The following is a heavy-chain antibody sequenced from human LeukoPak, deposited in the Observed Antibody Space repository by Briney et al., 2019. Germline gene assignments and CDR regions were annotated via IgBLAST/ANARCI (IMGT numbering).Heavy chain of an antibody. V-gene: IGHV4-34*01. CDR3: AAGIEVAGAPFDY. CDR2: INHSGST. Sequence: SETLSLTCAVYGGSFSGYYWSWIRQPPGKGLEWIGEINHSGSTNYNPSLKSRVTISVDTSKNQFSLKLSSVTAADMAVYYCAAGIEVAGAPFDYWGQGTLVTVSS. CDR1: GGSFSGYY. J-gene: IGHJ4*02. D-gene: IGHD6-19*01.